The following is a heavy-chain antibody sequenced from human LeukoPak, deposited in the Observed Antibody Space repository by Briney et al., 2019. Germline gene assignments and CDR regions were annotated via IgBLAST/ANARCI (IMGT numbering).Heavy chain of an antibody. J-gene: IGHJ4*02. CDR2: IFYSGST. CDR3: ARGDYDSSGYLYYFDY. Sequence: SETLSLTCIVSDSSISGGHYWGWIRQPPGKGLEWIGNIFYSGSTYYSPSLRSRVTISLDTSRNQFSLKLNSVTAADTAVYYCARGDYDSSGYLYYFDYWGQGTLVTVSS. CDR1: DSSISGGHY. D-gene: IGHD3-22*01. V-gene: IGHV4-38-2*02.